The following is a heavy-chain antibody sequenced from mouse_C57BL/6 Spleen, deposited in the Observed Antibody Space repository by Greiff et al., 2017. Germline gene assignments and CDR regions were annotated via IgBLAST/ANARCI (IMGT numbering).Heavy chain of an antibody. V-gene: IGHV3-6*01. J-gene: IGHJ2*01. CDR3: ATYYSNPFDY. CDR1: GYSITSGYY. CDR2: ISYDGSN. D-gene: IGHD2-5*01. Sequence: EVQLVESGPGLVKPSQSLSLTCSVTGYSITSGYYWNWIRQFPGNKLEWMGYISYDGSNNYNPSLKNRISITRDTSKNQFFLKLNSVTTEDTATYYCATYYSNPFDYWGQGTTLTVSS.